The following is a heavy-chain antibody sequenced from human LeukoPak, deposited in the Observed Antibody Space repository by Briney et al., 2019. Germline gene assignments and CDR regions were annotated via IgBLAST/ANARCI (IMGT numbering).Heavy chain of an antibody. V-gene: IGHV3-30-3*01. CDR3: AREDKRWLDPPAPFDP. Sequence: GGSLRLSCAASGFTFSSYAMPWVRQAPGKGLEWVAVISYDGSNKYYADSVKGRFTISRDNSKNTLYLQMNSLRAEDTAVYYCAREDKRWLDPPAPFDPWGQGTLVTVSS. J-gene: IGHJ5*02. D-gene: IGHD5-24*01. CDR2: ISYDGSNK. CDR1: GFTFSSYA.